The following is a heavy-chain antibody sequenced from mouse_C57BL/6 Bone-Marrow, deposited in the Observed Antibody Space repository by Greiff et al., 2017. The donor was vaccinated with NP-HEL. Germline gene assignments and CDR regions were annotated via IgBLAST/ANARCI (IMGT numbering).Heavy chain of an antibody. V-gene: IGHV1-19*01. CDR3: ARGYSNYPY. J-gene: IGHJ3*01. CDR2: INPYNGGT. D-gene: IGHD2-5*01. Sequence: VQLKESGPVLVKPGASVKMSCKASGYTFTDYYMNWVKQSHGKSLEWIGVINPYNGGTSYNQKFKGKATLTVDKSSSTAYMELNSLTSEDSAVYYCARGYSNYPYWGQGTLVTVSA. CDR1: GYTFTDYY.